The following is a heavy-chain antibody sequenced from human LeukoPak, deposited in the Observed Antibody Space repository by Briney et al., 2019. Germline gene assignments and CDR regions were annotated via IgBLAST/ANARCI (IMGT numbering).Heavy chain of an antibody. J-gene: IGHJ4*02. Sequence: PGGSLSLSCAASGITLSDYSMNWAPQAPGKALEWVSSISINSDYIYYADSVKGRFTISRDNAKNSLFLQMDSLRAEDTAVYYCARRYGDYVGSFEYWGQGTQVTVSS. D-gene: IGHD4-17*01. CDR1: GITLSDYS. CDR3: ARRYGDYVGSFEY. V-gene: IGHV3-21*01. CDR2: ISINSDYI.